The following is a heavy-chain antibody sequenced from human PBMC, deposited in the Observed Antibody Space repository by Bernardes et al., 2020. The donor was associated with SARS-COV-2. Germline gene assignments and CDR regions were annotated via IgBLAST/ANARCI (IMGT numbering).Heavy chain of an antibody. D-gene: IGHD2-21*02. J-gene: IGHJ6*02. V-gene: IGHV3-23*01. CDR2: IGALGGST. CDR3: AKDRDMIVMTAHGLDV. Sequence: GGSLRLSCAASGFTFSGHAMNWVRQAPGKGLEWVSGIGALGGSTHYADSVKGRFTISRDNSKNTLYLQMNSLRAEDTALYYCAKDRDMIVMTAHGLDVWGQGTTVTVSS. CDR1: GFTFSGHA.